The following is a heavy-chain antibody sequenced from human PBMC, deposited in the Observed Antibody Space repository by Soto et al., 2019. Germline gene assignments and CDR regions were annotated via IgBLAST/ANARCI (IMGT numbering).Heavy chain of an antibody. CDR2: INAGNGNT. CDR3: ARVSYYYDSSGYLSPGAFDI. J-gene: IGHJ3*02. V-gene: IGHV1-3*01. CDR1: GYTFTNFG. Sequence: ASVKVSCKASGYTFTNFGISWVRQAPGQGLEWMGWINAGNGNTKYSQKFQGRVTITRDTSASTAYMELSSLRSEDTAVYYCARVSYYYDSSGYLSPGAFDIWGQGTMVTVSS. D-gene: IGHD3-22*01.